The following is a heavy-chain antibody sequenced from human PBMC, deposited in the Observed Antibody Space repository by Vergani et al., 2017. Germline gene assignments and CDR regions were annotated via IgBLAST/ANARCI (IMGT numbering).Heavy chain of an antibody. CDR2: ISGSGGST. Sequence: EVQLLESGGGLVQPGGSLRLSCAASGFSFSNYGLSWVRQAPGRGLEWVSAISGSGGSTYYADSVKGRFTISRDNSKNTLYLQMNSLRAEDTAVYYCAKVNAPEDSSXYDYWGQGTLVTVSS. J-gene: IGHJ4*02. CDR1: GFSFSNYG. CDR3: AKVNAPEDSSXYDY. D-gene: IGHD6-13*01. V-gene: IGHV3-23*01.